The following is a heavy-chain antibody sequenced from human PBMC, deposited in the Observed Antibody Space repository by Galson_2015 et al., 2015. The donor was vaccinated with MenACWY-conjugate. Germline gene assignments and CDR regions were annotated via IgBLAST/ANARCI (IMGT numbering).Heavy chain of an antibody. D-gene: IGHD3-16*01. CDR3: ASSFGTLRQFDY. CDR1: GFTFSSYW. Sequence: SLRLSCAASGFTFSSYWMHWVRQAPGKGLVWVSRINSDGSSTSYADSVKGRFTISRDNAKNTLYLQMNSLRAEDTAVYFCASSFGTLRQFDYWGQGTLVTVSS. V-gene: IGHV3-74*01. J-gene: IGHJ4*02. CDR2: INSDGSST.